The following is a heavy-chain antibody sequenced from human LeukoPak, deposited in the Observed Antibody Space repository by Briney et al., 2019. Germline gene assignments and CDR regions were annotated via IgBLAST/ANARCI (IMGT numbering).Heavy chain of an antibody. D-gene: IGHD7-27*01. CDR2: INPNSGGT. V-gene: IGHV1-2*02. J-gene: IGHJ6*03. CDR1: GYTFTGYY. Sequence: GASVKVSCQASGYTFTGYYMHWVGQARGQGLEWMGWINPNSGGTNYAQRFQGRVTMIRDTSSSTAYMELSKLRTDDTAVYYCARDLTGGFYYMGDWDKGTTVTVSS. CDR3: ARDLTGGFYYMGD.